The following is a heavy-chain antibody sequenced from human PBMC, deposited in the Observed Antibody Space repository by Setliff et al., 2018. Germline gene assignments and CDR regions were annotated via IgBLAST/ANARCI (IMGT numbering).Heavy chain of an antibody. CDR2: FDPEDGET. J-gene: IGHJ3*02. D-gene: IGHD3-22*01. CDR1: GYTLTELS. CDR3: ATHSSLSSGYYDAFDI. Sequence: ASVKVSCKVSGYTLTELSRHWVRQAPGKGLEWMGGFDPEDGETIYAQKFQGRVTMTEDTSTDTAYMELSSLRSEDTAVHYCATHSSLSSGYYDAFDIWGQGTMVTVS. V-gene: IGHV1-24*01.